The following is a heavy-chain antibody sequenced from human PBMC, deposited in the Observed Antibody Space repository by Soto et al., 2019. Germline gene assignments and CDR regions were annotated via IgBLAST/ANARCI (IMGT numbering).Heavy chain of an antibody. V-gene: IGHV4-39*01. D-gene: IGHD2-2*01. J-gene: IGHJ6*03. Sequence: QLQLQESGPGLVKPSETLSLTCTVSGGSISSSSYYWGWIRQPPGKGLEWIGSIYYSGSTYYNPSLKSRVTISVDTSNNQFSLKLSSVTAADTAVYYCASQGDTSPFRQLIYYYYMDVWGKGTTVTVSS. CDR2: IYYSGST. CDR3: ASQGDTSPFRQLIYYYYMDV. CDR1: GGSISSSSYY.